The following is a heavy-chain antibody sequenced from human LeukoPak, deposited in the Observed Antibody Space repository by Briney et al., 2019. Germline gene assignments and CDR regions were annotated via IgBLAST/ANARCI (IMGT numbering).Heavy chain of an antibody. J-gene: IGHJ6*02. V-gene: IGHV4-59*01. CDR3: ARSGNVLLWFGELSGMDV. D-gene: IGHD3-10*01. CDR1: GGSISSYY. Sequence: RPSETLSLTCTVSGGSISSYYWSWIRQPPGKGLEWIAYIYYSGSTNYNPSLKSRVTISVDTSKNQFSLKLSSVTAADTAVYYCARSGNVLLWFGELSGMDVWGQGTTVTVSS. CDR2: IYYSGST.